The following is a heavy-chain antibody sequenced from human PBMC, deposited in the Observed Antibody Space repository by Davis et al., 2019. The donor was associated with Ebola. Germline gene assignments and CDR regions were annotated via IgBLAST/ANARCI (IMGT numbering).Heavy chain of an antibody. J-gene: IGHJ6*03. V-gene: IGHV1-46*03. CDR3: SRERRFGELFIHYMDV. CDR2: INPSGGST. Sequence: ASVKVSCKASGYTFTSYYMHWVRQAPGQGLEWMGIINPSGGSTSYAQKFQGRVTITADESTSTAYMELSSLRSEDTAVYYCSRERRFGELFIHYMDVWGKGTTVTVSS. D-gene: IGHD3-10*01. CDR1: GYTFTSYY.